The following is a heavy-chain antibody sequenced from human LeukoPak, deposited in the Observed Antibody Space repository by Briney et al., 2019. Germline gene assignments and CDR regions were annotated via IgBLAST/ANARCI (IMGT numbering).Heavy chain of an antibody. J-gene: IGHJ4*02. D-gene: IGHD1-26*01. CDR3: ARDLTGAVFDF. Sequence: GGSLRLSCAASGFTFSSYWMHWVRQAPGKGLVCVSRITSDGSSTSYADSVRGRFTISRDSAKNTVYLQMNSLRVEDTAVYYCARDLTGAVFDFWGQGTLVTVSS. V-gene: IGHV3-74*01. CDR2: ITSDGSST. CDR1: GFTFSSYW.